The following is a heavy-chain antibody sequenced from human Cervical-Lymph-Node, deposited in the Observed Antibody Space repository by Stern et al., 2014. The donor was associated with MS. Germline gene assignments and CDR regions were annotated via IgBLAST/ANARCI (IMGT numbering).Heavy chain of an antibody. V-gene: IGHV3-30*09. Sequence: VQLVESGGGVVQPGRSLRLSCAASGFTFSNFAVHWVRQAPGKGLAWVAVISHDGSQKYFADSVRGRFDISRDNLNSTMYLQMDSLRTEDTALYYCTRDRLGTTGWYGNFAYWGQGTPVTVSS. CDR2: ISHDGSQK. D-gene: IGHD6-19*01. CDR1: GFTFSNFA. J-gene: IGHJ4*02. CDR3: TRDRLGTTGWYGNFAY.